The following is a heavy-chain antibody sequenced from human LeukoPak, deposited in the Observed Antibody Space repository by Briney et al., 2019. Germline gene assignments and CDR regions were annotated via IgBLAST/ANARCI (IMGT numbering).Heavy chain of an antibody. V-gene: IGHV3-23*01. CDR1: GFTFSRSD. CDR2: ISASGGST. CDR3: VKKGNSSSPRFDP. J-gene: IGHJ5*02. Sequence: GGSLRLSCEASGFTFSRSDMIWVRQAPGKGLEWVSIISASGGSTFYADSVRGRFTISRDNSDNFLYLQLTSLTAEDTAVYHCVKKGNSSSPRFDPWGQGTLVVVSS. D-gene: IGHD2/OR15-2a*01.